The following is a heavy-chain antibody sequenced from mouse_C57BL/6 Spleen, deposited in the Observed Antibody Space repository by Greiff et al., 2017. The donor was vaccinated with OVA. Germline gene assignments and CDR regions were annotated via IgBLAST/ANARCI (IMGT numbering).Heavy chain of an antibody. Sequence: EVQVVESGGDLVKPGGSLKLSCAASGFTFSSYGMSWVRQTPDKRLEWVATISSGGSYTYYPDSVKGRFTISRDNAKNTLYLQMSRLKSEDTAMYYCARQGSITTVVEGYFDVWGTGTTVTVSS. CDR2: ISSGGSYT. V-gene: IGHV5-6*01. CDR3: ARQGSITTVVEGYFDV. D-gene: IGHD1-1*01. J-gene: IGHJ1*03. CDR1: GFTFSSYG.